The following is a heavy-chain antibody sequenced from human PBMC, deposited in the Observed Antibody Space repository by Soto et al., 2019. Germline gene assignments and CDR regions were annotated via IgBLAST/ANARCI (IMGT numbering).Heavy chain of an antibody. J-gene: IGHJ4*02. V-gene: IGHV3-48*02. CDR2: ISSSSSTI. Sequence: EVQLVESGGGLVQPGGSLRLSCAASGFTISSCSMNWVRQAPGKGLEWVSYISSSSSTIYYADSVKGRLTISRDNAKNSLYLQMTSLRDEDTAVYYCAREGYPFDYWGQGTLVTVSS. D-gene: IGHD5-12*01. CDR1: GFTISSCS. CDR3: AREGYPFDY.